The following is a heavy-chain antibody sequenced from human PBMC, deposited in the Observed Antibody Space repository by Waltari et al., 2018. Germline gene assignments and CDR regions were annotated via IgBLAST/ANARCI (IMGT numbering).Heavy chain of an antibody. V-gene: IGHV3-48*03. J-gene: IGHJ4*02. D-gene: IGHD2-8*02. CDR2: ITSTGSTI. Sequence: QLEESGGGLVQPGGSLRLSCGASGFTFSTYEMNWVRQAPGRGLEWLASITSTGSTIYDADSVKGRFTICRDNAKNSLYLQMTSLRAEDTAVYFCATDRAPGRQSLYFDCWGQGTLVTVYS. CDR3: ATDRAPGRQSLYFDC. CDR1: GFTFSTYE.